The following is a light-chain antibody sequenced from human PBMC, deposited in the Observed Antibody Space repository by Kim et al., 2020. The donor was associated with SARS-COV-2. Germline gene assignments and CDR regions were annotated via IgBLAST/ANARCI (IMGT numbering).Light chain of an antibody. V-gene: IGKV1-39*01. CDR2: AAS. Sequence: SVGDSVTITCRASQNIFTYLNWYQQKPGKAPKLMIYAASNLESGAPSRFSGSGSDTDFTLTINSPQPDDLATYYCQQSHSSPLTFGPGTKVDIK. J-gene: IGKJ1*01. CDR1: QNIFTY. CDR3: QQSHSSPLT.